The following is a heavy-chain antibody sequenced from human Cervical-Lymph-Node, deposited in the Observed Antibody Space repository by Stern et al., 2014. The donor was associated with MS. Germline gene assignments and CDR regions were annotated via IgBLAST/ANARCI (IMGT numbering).Heavy chain of an antibody. V-gene: IGHV4-34*01. CDR3: ARDLKQWLLPGPPGFDY. J-gene: IGHJ4*02. CDR1: GGSFSGHY. D-gene: IGHD6-19*01. Sequence: QVQLQQWGAGLLKPSETLSLTCAVSGGSFSGHYWSWIRQPPGKGLEWIGEINHSGSTNYNPSLKSRVTISVDTSKNQFSLKLTSVTAADTAVYYCARDLKQWLLPGPPGFDYWGQGTLVTVSS. CDR2: INHSGST.